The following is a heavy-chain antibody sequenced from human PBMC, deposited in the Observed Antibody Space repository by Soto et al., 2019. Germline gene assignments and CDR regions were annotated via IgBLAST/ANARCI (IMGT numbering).Heavy chain of an antibody. V-gene: IGHV3-13*04. D-gene: IGHD6-6*01. CDR3: ARGALGFDP. J-gene: IGHJ5*02. CDR1: GFTFSSYD. Sequence: EVQLVESGGGLVQPGGSLRLSCAASGFTFSSYDIHWVRQATGKGLEWVSGIGTACDTYYAGSVKGRFTISRENAKNSLYLQMNSLRAGDTAVYYCARGALGFDPRGQGTLVAVSS. CDR2: IGTACDT.